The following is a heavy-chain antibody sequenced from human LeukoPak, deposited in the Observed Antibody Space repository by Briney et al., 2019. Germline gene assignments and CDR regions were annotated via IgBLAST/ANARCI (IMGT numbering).Heavy chain of an antibody. CDR1: GFAFSSYW. V-gene: IGHV3-7*05. D-gene: IGHD3-3*01. CDR3: ARDFSAFDI. J-gene: IGHJ3*02. Sequence: QPGGSLRLSCAASGFAFSSYWMNWVRQAPGKGLEWVANIKPDGSEKWYVDSVKGRFTISRDNGKNSLNLQLNSLRAEDTAVYYCARDFSAFDIWGQGTMVTVSS. CDR2: IKPDGSEK.